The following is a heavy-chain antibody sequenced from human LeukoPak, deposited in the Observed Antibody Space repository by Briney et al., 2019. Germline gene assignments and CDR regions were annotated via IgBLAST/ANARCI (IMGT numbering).Heavy chain of an antibody. Sequence: PSETLSLTCTVSGGSISSYYWSWIRQPAGKGLEWIGRIHTSGSTNYNPSLKSRVTMSVDTSKNQFSLKLGSVTAADTAVYYCARGAEGGSFREMDVWGQGTTVTVSS. D-gene: IGHD1-26*01. J-gene: IGHJ6*02. V-gene: IGHV4-4*07. CDR1: GGSISSYY. CDR3: ARGAEGGSFREMDV. CDR2: IHTSGST.